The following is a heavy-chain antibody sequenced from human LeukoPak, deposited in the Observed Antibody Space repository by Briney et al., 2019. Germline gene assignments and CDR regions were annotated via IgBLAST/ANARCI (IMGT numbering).Heavy chain of an antibody. Sequence: GGSLRLFCAAAGFTLVSYGMHWVSQDPGKGLGWVAVISYDGSNKYYADSVKGRFTISRDNSKNTLYLQMNSLRAEDTAVYYCAKDLHYGDYYFDYWGQGTLVTVSS. CDR3: AKDLHYGDYYFDY. D-gene: IGHD4-17*01. V-gene: IGHV3-30*18. CDR2: ISYDGSNK. J-gene: IGHJ4*02. CDR1: GFTLVSYG.